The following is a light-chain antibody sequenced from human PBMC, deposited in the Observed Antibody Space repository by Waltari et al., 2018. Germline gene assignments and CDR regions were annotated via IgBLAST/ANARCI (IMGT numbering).Light chain of an antibody. CDR1: TSAVGTYNF. CDR2: EVN. Sequence: QSALTQPAPVPGSPGQSLTISCTGTTSAVGTYNFVPWYQQHPGKAPKLIIYEVNQRPSGVSNRFSGSKSGNTAALTISGLQIEDEAYYYCCSFVTGDTWVFGGGTKVAVL. J-gene: IGLJ3*02. CDR3: CSFVTGDTWV. V-gene: IGLV2-23*02.